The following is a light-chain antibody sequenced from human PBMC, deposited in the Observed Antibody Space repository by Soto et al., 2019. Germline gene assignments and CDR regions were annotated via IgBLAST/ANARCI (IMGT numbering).Light chain of an antibody. CDR3: QQYNSYYT. CDR2: DAY. V-gene: IGKV1-5*01. J-gene: IGKJ2*01. CDR1: QSSSSR. Sequence: DIQLTQSPSTLSASVGDIVTITCRASQSSSSRLAWYQQKPGKPPKLLMYDAYNLESGVPSMFSGSGSSTEFTLTIIILHPDDFATYSGQQYNSYYTIGQVTELEIK.